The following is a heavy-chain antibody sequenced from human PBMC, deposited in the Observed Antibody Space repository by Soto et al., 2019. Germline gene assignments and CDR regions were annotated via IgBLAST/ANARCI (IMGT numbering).Heavy chain of an antibody. V-gene: IGHV4-61*01. D-gene: IGHD6-19*01. Sequence: SETLSLTCSVSGGSVSSGRYYWSWLRQPPGKGLDYIGYIYNSGITNYNPSLKSRVSISVDTSKNQFSLKLTSVTAADTAIYYCTRGGSGWYGGYWGQGTQVTVSS. J-gene: IGHJ1*01. CDR1: GGSVSSGRYY. CDR2: IYNSGIT. CDR3: TRGGSGWYGGY.